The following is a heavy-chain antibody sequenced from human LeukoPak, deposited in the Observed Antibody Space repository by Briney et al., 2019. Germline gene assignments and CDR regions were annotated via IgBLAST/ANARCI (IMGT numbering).Heavy chain of an antibody. CDR1: GGSIRSSF. CDR3: ARDTVAAPGDFDY. D-gene: IGHD6-25*01. CDR2: ISDGGRS. Sequence: PSETLSLTCTVSGGSIRSSFWSWIRQPPGKGLEWIGCISDGGRSHYNPSLKSRVTISVDTSKNQFSLRLSSVSAADTALYFCARDTVAAPGDFDYWGQGTLVTVCS. V-gene: IGHV4-59*01. J-gene: IGHJ4*02.